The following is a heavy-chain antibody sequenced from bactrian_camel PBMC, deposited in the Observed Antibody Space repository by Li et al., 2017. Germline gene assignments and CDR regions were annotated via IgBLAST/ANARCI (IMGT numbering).Heavy chain of an antibody. CDR2: IYTGGDTT. D-gene: IGHD6*01. V-gene: IGHV3S54*01. J-gene: IGHJ4*01. CDR3: AAGDCGVDDIRALALVGGYKY. CDR1: GNTHSNYC. Sequence: QVQLVESGGGSAQAGGSLRLSCVVSGNTHSNYCYGWFRQTPGKEREAVAAIYTGGDTTYYRDSVKGRFTIPQDHAKNTAYLQMNSLKPEDTAMYYCAAGDCGVDDIRALALVGGYKYWGRGTQVTVS.